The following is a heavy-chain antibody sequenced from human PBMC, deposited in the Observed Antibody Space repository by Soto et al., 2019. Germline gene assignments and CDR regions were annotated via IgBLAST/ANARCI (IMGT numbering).Heavy chain of an antibody. CDR3: ARDGAVPYAMDF. J-gene: IGHJ6*04. CDR1: GASIGSGGFY. V-gene: IGHV4-31*03. CDR2: IFDSGVT. Sequence: QVLLQESGPGLVKPSQTLSLTCTVSGASIGSGGFYWSWVRQHPGKGLEWIGYIFDSGVTFYHPPLKSRVTISLDTSHTQFSLPLSSVTAAHTAVYYCARDGAVPYAMDFWGKWSTLTVSS. D-gene: IGHD3-16*01.